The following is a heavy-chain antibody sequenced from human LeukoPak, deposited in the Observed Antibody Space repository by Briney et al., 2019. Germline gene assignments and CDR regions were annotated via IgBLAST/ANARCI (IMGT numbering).Heavy chain of an antibody. J-gene: IGHJ4*02. CDR1: GGSISSSSYY. V-gene: IGHV4-61*05. Sequence: SETLSLTCTVSGGSISSSSYYWSWIRQPPGKGLEWIGYIYYSGSTNYNPSLKSRVTISVGTSKNQFSLKLSSVTAADTAVYYCAGQWIQLYYYWGQGTLVTVSS. CDR2: IYYSGST. D-gene: IGHD5-18*01. CDR3: AGQWIQLYYY.